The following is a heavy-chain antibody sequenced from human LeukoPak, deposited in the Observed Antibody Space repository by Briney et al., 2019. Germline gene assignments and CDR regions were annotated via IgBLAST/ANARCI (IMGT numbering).Heavy chain of an antibody. CDR1: GGSISSGTYY. Sequence: PSETLSLTCTVSGGSISSGTYYWRWIRQPAGKGLEWIGRIYTSGSTNYNPSLKSRVTISVDTSQNQFSLKLSSVTAADTAVYYCAREFGDGYNQGYGFDPWGQGTLVTVSS. CDR3: AREFGDGYNQGYGFDP. CDR2: IYTSGST. J-gene: IGHJ5*02. V-gene: IGHV4-61*02. D-gene: IGHD5-24*01.